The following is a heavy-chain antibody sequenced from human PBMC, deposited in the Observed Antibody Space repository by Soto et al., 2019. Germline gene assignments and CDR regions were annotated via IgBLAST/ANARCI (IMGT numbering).Heavy chain of an antibody. J-gene: IGHJ4*02. CDR3: ARDLRITMLRGPSPGY. CDR1: GFTFSSYG. Sequence: GGSLRLSXAASGFTFSSYGMHWVRQAPGKGLEWVALIWYDGGNKYYADSVKGRFTISRDNSKNTLYLQMNSLRAEDTAVYYCARDLRITMLRGPSPGYWGQGTLVTVSS. V-gene: IGHV3-33*01. D-gene: IGHD3-10*01. CDR2: IWYDGGNK.